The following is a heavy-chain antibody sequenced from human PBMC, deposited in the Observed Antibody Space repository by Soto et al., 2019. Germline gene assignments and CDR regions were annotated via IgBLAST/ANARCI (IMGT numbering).Heavy chain of an antibody. CDR1: GYTFINYD. J-gene: IGHJ4*02. D-gene: IGHD1-20*01. Sequence: ASVKVSCTASGYTFINYDISWLRQDPGQGLEWMGWSSPYNGNTNYAHTFQGRVTMTADTSASSGYMELRSLRSDDTAVYFCARGRITDLGTFDYWGQGTLVPVS. CDR2: SSPYNGNT. CDR3: ARGRITDLGTFDY. V-gene: IGHV1-18*01.